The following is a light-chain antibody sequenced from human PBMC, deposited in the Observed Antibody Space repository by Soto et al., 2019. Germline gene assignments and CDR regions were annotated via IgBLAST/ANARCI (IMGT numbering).Light chain of an antibody. CDR1: QSIRSD. J-gene: IGKJ4*01. V-gene: IGKV3-15*01. Sequence: EIVMTQSRATLSVSPGERAILSCRASQSIRSDLAWYQQKPGQAPRLLIYAASTRATSIPARFSGGGSETEITLTISSLQSEDFAVYYCQQNNNWPLTFGGGTKVEIK. CDR2: AAS. CDR3: QQNNNWPLT.